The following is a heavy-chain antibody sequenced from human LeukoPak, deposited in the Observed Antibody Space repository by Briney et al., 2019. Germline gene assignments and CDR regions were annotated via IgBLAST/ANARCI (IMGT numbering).Heavy chain of an antibody. CDR2: IYYSGTT. Sequence: SETLSLTCAVYGGSFSGYYWSWIRQPPGKGLEWIGYIYYSGTTNYNPSLKSRVTISVDTSKNQFSLKPSSVTAADTAVYYCARGVYIAAAQYAYWGQGTMVTVSS. V-gene: IGHV4-59*01. CDR3: ARGVYIAAAQYAY. J-gene: IGHJ4*02. D-gene: IGHD6-13*01. CDR1: GGSFSGYY.